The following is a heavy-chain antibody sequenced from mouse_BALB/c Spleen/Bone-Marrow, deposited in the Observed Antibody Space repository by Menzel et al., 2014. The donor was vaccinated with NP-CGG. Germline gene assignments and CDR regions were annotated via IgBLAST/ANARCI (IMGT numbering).Heavy chain of an antibody. D-gene: IGHD4-1*01. V-gene: IGHV5-17*02. CDR2: ISSGSSTI. CDR1: GFTFSSFG. CDR3: TRGGNWDDFDY. J-gene: IGHJ2*01. Sequence: VKVVESGGGLVQPGGSRKLSCAASGFTFSSFGMHWVRQAPEKGLEWVAYISSGSSTIFYADTVKGRFTVSRDNPKNTLFLQMTSLRSEDTAMYYCTRGGNWDDFDYWGQGTTLTVSS.